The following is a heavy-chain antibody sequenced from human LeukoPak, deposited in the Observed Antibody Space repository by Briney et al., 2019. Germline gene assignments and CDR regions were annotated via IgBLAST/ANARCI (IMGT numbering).Heavy chain of an antibody. J-gene: IGHJ1*01. CDR2: ISYDGSNK. D-gene: IGHD3-22*01. CDR1: GFTFSSYG. V-gene: IGHV3-30*18. Sequence: GGSLRLSCPASGFTFSSYGMHWVRQAPGKGLEWVAVISYDGSNKYYADSVKGRFTISRDNSKNTLYLQMNSLRAEDTAVYYCAKPRGPYDSRGYYYAEYFQHWGQGTLVTVSS. CDR3: AKPRGPYDSRGYYYAEYFQH.